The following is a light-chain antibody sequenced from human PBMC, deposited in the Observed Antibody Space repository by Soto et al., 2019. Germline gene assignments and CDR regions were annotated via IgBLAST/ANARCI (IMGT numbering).Light chain of an antibody. V-gene: IGKV3-15*01. J-gene: IGKJ2*01. Sequence: EIVMTQSPATLSVFPGQRVTLSCRASQSVGTSIAWYQQKPGQAPRLLIYGASTRATGVPARFSGSGSGTAFTLTISSLQSEDFANYYCQQYYNWPPFTFGQGTKLEIK. CDR3: QQYYNWPPFT. CDR2: GAS. CDR1: QSVGTS.